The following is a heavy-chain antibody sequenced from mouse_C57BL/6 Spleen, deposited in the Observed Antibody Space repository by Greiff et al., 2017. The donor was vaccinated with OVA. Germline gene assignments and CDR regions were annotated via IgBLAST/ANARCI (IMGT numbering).Heavy chain of an antibody. V-gene: IGHV3-6*01. J-gene: IGHJ1*03. CDR3: ARGVLRTWYFDV. Sequence: ESGPGLVKPSQSLSLTCSVTGYSITSGYYWNWIRQFPGNKLEWMGYISYDGSNNYNPSLKNRISITRDTSKNQFFLKLNSVTTEDTATYYCARGVLRTWYFDVWGTGTTVTVSS. CDR2: ISYDGSN. CDR1: GYSITSGYY. D-gene: IGHD1-1*01.